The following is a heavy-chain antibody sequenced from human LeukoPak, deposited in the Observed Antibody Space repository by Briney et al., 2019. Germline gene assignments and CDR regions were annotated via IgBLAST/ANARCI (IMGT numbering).Heavy chain of an antibody. Sequence: PGRSLRLSCEGTGFTFSTYGIHWVRQAPGKGLEWVALISNDGNQKFYADPVKGRFTISRDNSKNTLSLQMNSLRAEDTAMYYCAKDLSMGAFDFWGQGTLVTVSS. J-gene: IGHJ4*02. CDR1: GFTFSTYG. CDR2: ISNDGNQK. CDR3: AKDLSMGAFDF. V-gene: IGHV3-30*18. D-gene: IGHD4/OR15-4a*01.